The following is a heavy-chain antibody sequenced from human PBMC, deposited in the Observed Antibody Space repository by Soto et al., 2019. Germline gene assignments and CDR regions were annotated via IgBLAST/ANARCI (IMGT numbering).Heavy chain of an antibody. V-gene: IGHV2-5*02. Sequence: QITLKESGPTLVKPTQILTLTCTFSGFSLSTTGVGVGWIRQPPGKALEWLAVIFWDDDKRYSPSPKNKLTITKDTSKNQVVLTMTNVNPVDTATYYCARRRLRPSHFDLCGRGTLVTVSS. CDR2: IFWDDDK. CDR1: GFSLSTTGVG. CDR3: ARRRLRPSHFDL. J-gene: IGHJ2*01. D-gene: IGHD4-17*01.